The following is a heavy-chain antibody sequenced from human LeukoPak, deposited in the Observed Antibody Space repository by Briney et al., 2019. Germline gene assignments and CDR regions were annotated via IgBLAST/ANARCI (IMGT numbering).Heavy chain of an antibody. CDR1: GGFISSSNW. V-gene: IGHV4-4*02. D-gene: IGHD6-13*01. CDR2: IYHSGST. J-gene: IGHJ5*02. CDR3: AGYSRPQGLDP. Sequence: SGTLSLTCAVSGGFISSSNWWSWVRQPPGKGLEWIGEIYHSGSTNYNPSLKSRVTISVDKSKNQFSLKLSSVTAEDTAVYYCAGYSRPQGLDPWGQGTLVTVSS.